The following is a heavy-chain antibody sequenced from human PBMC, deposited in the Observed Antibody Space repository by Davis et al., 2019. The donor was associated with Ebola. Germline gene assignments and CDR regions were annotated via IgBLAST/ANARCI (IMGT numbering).Heavy chain of an antibody. J-gene: IGHJ6*02. CDR1: GYTFTNYY. CDR2: INPNDGRT. Sequence: ASVKVSCKASGYTFTNYYMHWVRQAPGQGLEWMGMINPNDGRTIYAQKFQGRVTVTRDTSTTTAYMELSSLRSEDTAVYYCAIGGGMDVWGQGTTVTVSS. V-gene: IGHV1-46*01. CDR3: AIGGGMDV.